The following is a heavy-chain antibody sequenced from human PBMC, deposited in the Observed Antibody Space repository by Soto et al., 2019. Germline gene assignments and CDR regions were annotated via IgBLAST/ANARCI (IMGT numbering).Heavy chain of an antibody. D-gene: IGHD2-15*01. CDR2: IYYSGST. V-gene: IGHV4-39*01. CDR3: ARIVVVAATSRFWFDP. Sequence: SETLSLTCTVPCGSISSSSYYWGWIRQPPGKGLEWIGSIYYSGSTYYNPSLKSRVTISVDTSKNQFSLKLSSVTAADTAVYYCARIVVVAATSRFWFDPWGQGTLVTVSS. J-gene: IGHJ5*02. CDR1: CGSISSSSYY.